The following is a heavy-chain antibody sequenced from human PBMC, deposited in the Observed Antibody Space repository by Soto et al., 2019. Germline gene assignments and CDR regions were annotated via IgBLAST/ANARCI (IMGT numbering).Heavy chain of an antibody. J-gene: IGHJ4*02. CDR3: AKDIYYDSSTAFDY. Sequence: PGGSLRLSCAASGFTFDDYAMHWVRQAPGKGLEWVSGISWNSGSIGYADSVKGRFTIPRDNAKNSLYLQMNSLRAEDTALYYCAKDIYYDSSTAFDYWGQGTLVTVSS. D-gene: IGHD3-22*01. CDR1: GFTFDDYA. V-gene: IGHV3-9*01. CDR2: ISWNSGSI.